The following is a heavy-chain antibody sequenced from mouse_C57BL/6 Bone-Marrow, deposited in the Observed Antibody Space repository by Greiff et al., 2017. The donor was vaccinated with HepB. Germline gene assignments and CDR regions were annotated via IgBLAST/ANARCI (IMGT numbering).Heavy chain of an antibody. CDR2: ISNGGGST. CDR1: GFTFSDYY. Sequence: EVKLMESGGGLVQPGGSLKLSCAASGFTFSDYYMYWVRQTPEKRLEWVAYISNGGGSTYYPDTVKGRFTISRDNAKNTLYLQMSRLKSEDTAMYYSARGAGRNYFDYWGQGTTLTVSS. J-gene: IGHJ2*01. V-gene: IGHV5-12*01. CDR3: ARGAGRNYFDY.